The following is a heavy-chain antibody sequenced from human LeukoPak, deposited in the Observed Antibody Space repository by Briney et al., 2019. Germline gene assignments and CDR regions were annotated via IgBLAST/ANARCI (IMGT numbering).Heavy chain of an antibody. V-gene: IGHV4-34*01. CDR3: ASPLVRGYSYGYQVFDY. J-gene: IGHJ4*02. CDR1: GGSFSGYY. Sequence: PSETLSLTCVVYGGSFSGYYWSWIRQPPGKGLEWIGEINHSGSTNYNPSLKSRVTISVDTSKNQFSLKLSSVTAADTAVYYCASPLVRGYSYGYQVFDYWGQGTLVTVSS. D-gene: IGHD5-18*01. CDR2: INHSGST.